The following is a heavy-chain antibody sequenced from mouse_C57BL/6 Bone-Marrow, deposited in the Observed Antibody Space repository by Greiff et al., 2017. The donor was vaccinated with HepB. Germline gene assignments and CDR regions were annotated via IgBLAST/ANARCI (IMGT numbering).Heavy chain of an antibody. Sequence: QVQLQQSGAELVRPGASVTLSCKASGYTFTDYDMHWVKQTPVHGLEWIGAIDPETGGTAYNQKFKGKAILTADKSSSTAYMELRSLTSEDSAVYYCTRDDSNYYFDYWGQGTTLTVSS. D-gene: IGHD2-5*01. CDR2: IDPETGGT. J-gene: IGHJ2*01. V-gene: IGHV1-15*01. CDR1: GYTFTDYD. CDR3: TRDDSNYYFDY.